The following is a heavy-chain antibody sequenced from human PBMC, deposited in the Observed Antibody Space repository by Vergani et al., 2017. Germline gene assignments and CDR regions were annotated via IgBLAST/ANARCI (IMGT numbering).Heavy chain of an antibody. CDR2: ISWDGGST. CDR3: ARGSWGRGAFDI. D-gene: IGHD7-27*01. Sequence: EVQLLESGGGLVQPGGSLRLSCAASGFTFDDYTLHWVRQAPGKGLEWVSLISWDGGSTYYADSVKGRFTISRDNSKNSLYLQMNSLRTEDTALYYCARGSWGRGAFDIWGQGTMVTVSS. V-gene: IGHV3-43*01. J-gene: IGHJ3*02. CDR1: GFTFDDYT.